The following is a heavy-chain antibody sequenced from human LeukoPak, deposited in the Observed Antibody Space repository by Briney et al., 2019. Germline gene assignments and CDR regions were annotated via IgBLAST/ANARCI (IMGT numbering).Heavy chain of an antibody. D-gene: IGHD3-3*01. Sequence: AGGSLRLSCAASGFTFSNYWMHWVRQAPGKGLEWVSRINIDGSGTNYADSVKGRFTISRDNAKNSLYLQMNSLRAEDTAVYYCARVEWELYYFDYWGRGTLVTVSS. CDR2: INIDGSGT. J-gene: IGHJ4*02. V-gene: IGHV3-74*01. CDR3: ARVEWELYYFDY. CDR1: GFTFSNYW.